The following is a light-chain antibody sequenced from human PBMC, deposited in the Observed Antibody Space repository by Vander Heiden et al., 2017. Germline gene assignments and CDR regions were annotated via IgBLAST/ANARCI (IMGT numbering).Light chain of an antibody. Sequence: QSGLTQPPSVSGAPGQRVTISCTGTSSNIGAPYDVHWYQQLPGTAPKLLIYENTNRPSGVPDRFSGSKSGTSASLTITGLQAEDEADYYCQFHDDRLSGFVVFGGGTKLTVL. J-gene: IGLJ2*01. CDR1: SSNIGAPYD. V-gene: IGLV1-40*01. CDR2: ENT. CDR3: QFHDDRLSGFVV.